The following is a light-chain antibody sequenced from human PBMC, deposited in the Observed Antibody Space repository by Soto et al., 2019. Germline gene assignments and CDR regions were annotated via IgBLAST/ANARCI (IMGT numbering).Light chain of an antibody. V-gene: IGLV3-21*02. CDR1: NVGSKR. Sequence: SYELTQPPSVSVAPGQTARISCGGNNVGSKRVHWYQQRPGQAPLLVVYDDADRPSGIPERFSGSNFGNAATLTISRVEAGDEADCYCQVWDSSGDQYVFGAGTKVTVL. CDR3: QVWDSSGDQYV. CDR2: DDA. J-gene: IGLJ1*01.